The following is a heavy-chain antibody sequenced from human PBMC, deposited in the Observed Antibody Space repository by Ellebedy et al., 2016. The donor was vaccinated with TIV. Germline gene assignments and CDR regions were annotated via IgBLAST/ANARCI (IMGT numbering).Heavy chain of an antibody. Sequence: GGSLRLXXVASGVTFSNYAIPWVRQAPGKGLEWVATISYDGSSNYYADSVTGRITISRDNSKNTVYLQMNSLRPEDTAVYYCAKDSTVGGGSPNADRYFDHWGQGTLVTVSS. CDR2: ISYDGSSN. D-gene: IGHD1-26*01. V-gene: IGHV3-30-3*01. CDR3: AKDSTVGGGSPNADRYFDH. J-gene: IGHJ4*02. CDR1: GVTFSNYA.